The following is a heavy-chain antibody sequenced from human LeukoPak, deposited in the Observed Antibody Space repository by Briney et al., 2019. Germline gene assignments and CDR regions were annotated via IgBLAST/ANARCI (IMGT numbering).Heavy chain of an antibody. CDR2: IYYIGST. CDR1: GGSISNSSYY. Sequence: SETLSLTCTVSGGSISNSSYYWGWIRQPPGMGLEWIVRIYYIGSTYYNPSLKSRVTISVDTSKNQFSLNLNSVTAADTALYYCASHSSYVSPFRSWGRGPLVTVSP. V-gene: IGHV4-39*01. CDR3: ASHSSYVSPFRS. J-gene: IGHJ5*02. D-gene: IGHD3-10*02.